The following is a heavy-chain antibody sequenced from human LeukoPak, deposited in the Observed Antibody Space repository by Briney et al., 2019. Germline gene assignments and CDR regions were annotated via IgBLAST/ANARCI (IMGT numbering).Heavy chain of an antibody. V-gene: IGHV4-34*01. Sequence: PSETLSLTCAVYGGSFSGYYWSWIRQPPGKGLEWIGEINHSGSTNYNPSLKSRVTISVDTSKNQFSLKLSSVTAADTAVYYCARRATRRPFDYWGQGTLVTVSS. CDR2: INHSGST. CDR1: GGSFSGYY. D-gene: IGHD1-26*01. J-gene: IGHJ4*02. CDR3: ARRATRRPFDY.